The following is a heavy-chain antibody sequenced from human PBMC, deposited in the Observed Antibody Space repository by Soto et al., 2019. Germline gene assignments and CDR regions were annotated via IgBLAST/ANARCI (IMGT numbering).Heavy chain of an antibody. D-gene: IGHD1-26*01. J-gene: IGHJ4*02. CDR1: GFTFSSYA. CDR3: AKDSVVYSLLASPFDY. V-gene: IGHV3-23*01. Sequence: EVQLLESGGGLVQPGGSLRLSCAASGFTFSSYAMSWVRQAPGKGLEWVSAISGSGGSTYYADSVKGRFTISRDNPKNTLYLQMNSLRAEDTAVYYCAKDSVVYSLLASPFDYWGRGTLVTVSS. CDR2: ISGSGGST.